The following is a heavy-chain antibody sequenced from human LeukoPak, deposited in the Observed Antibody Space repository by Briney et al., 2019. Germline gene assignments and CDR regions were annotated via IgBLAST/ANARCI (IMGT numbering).Heavy chain of an antibody. CDR3: AKTTLYDFWSGYSVYFDY. CDR1: GFTFSSYA. CDR2: ISGSGASK. Sequence: QSGGSLRLSCVASGFTFSSYALNWVRQTPGKGLEWVSTISGSGASKYYADAVRGRFTISRDNSRNTLQLQMNSLRAEDTAVYYCAKTTLYDFWSGYSVYFDYWGQGTLVTVSS. V-gene: IGHV3-23*01. J-gene: IGHJ4*02. D-gene: IGHD3-3*01.